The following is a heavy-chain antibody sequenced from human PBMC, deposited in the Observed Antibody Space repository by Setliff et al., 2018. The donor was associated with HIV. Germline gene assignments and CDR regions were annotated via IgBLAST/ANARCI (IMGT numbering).Heavy chain of an antibody. D-gene: IGHD3-16*01. CDR3: ARGGANPSWFDS. Sequence: GGSLRLSCAASELTFSNYAMTWVRQAPGKGLEWVSSLSGSSSYIYYADSVKGRFTISRDNAKNTLYLQMDSLRAEDTAVYYCARGGANPSWFDSWGQGTLVTVSS. CDR2: LSGSSSYI. V-gene: IGHV3-21*01. CDR1: ELTFSNYA. J-gene: IGHJ5*01.